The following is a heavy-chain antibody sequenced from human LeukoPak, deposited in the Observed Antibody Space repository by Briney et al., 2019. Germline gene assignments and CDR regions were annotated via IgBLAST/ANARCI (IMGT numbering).Heavy chain of an antibody. J-gene: IGHJ4*02. CDR2: ISSSGSTI. D-gene: IGHD3-22*01. Sequence: GGSLRLSCAASGFTFSSYEMNWVRQAPGKGLEWVSYISSSGSTIYYADSVKGRFTVSRDNAKNSLYLQMNSLRAEDTAVYYCARDGFVYDSSGYRLFNYWGQGTLVTVSS. V-gene: IGHV3-48*03. CDR1: GFTFSSYE. CDR3: ARDGFVYDSSGYRLFNY.